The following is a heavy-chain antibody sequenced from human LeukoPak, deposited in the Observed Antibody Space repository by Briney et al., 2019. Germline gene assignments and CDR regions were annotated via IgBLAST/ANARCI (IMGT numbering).Heavy chain of an antibody. Sequence: SETLSLTCAVYGGSFSGYYWSWIRQPPGKGLEWIGEINHSGSTNYNPSLKSRVTISVDTSKNQFSLKLSSVTAADTAVYYCAGVPYYYDSSGYWGQGTLVTVSS. V-gene: IGHV4-34*01. J-gene: IGHJ4*02. CDR1: GGSFSGYY. CDR2: INHSGST. CDR3: AGVPYYYDSSGY. D-gene: IGHD3-22*01.